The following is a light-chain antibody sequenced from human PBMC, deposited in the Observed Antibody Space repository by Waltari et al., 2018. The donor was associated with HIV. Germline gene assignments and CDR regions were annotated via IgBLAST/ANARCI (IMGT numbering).Light chain of an antibody. CDR2: YDS. V-gene: IGLV3-21*04. J-gene: IGLJ2*01. CDR1: NIGSKS. CDR3: QVWDSSSGVV. Sequence: SYVLTQSPSVPVAPGKTARITCGGNNIGSKSVNWYKQKPGQAPVLVMYYDSDRPPGIRGRFSGSNSGNTATLTISRVEAGDEADYDCQVWDSSSGVVFGGGTRLTVL.